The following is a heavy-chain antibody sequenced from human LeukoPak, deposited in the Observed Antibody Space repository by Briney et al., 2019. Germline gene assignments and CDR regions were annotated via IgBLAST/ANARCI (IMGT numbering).Heavy chain of an antibody. V-gene: IGHV1-18*04. J-gene: IGHJ6*04. D-gene: IGHD3-9*01. CDR3: ARSRGDILSLDYYYYGMDV. CDR2: ISACNGNT. CDR1: GYTFTSYG. Sequence: ASVKVSCKASGYTFTSYGISWVRQAPGQGLEWMGWISACNGNTNYAQKLQGRVTMTTDTSTSTAYMELRSLRSDDTAVYYCARSRGDILSLDYYYYGMDVWGKGTTVTVSS.